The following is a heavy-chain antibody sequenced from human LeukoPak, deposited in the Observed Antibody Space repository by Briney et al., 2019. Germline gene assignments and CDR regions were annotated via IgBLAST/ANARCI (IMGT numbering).Heavy chain of an antibody. CDR2: ISAYNGNT. J-gene: IGHJ6*02. CDR3: ARHSSSWYASLYYYYYGMDV. V-gene: IGHV1-18*01. Sequence: GASMKVSCKASGYTFTSYGISWVRQAPGQGLEWMGWISAYNGNTNYAQKLQGRVTMTTDTSTSTAYMELRSLRSDDTAVYYCARHSSSWYASLYYYYYGMDVWGQGTTVTVSS. D-gene: IGHD6-13*01. CDR1: GYTFTSYG.